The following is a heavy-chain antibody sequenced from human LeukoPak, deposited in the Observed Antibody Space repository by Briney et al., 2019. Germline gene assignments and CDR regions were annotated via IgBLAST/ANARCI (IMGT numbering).Heavy chain of an antibody. J-gene: IGHJ4*02. CDR2: INHSGST. CDR3: ARGGRAAAGLLPVDD. V-gene: IGHV4-34*01. CDR1: GGSFSGYY. Sequence: SETLSLTCAVYGGSFSGYYWSWIRQPPGKGLEWIGEINHSGSTNYNPSLKSRVTISVDTSKNQFALKLSSVTAADTGVYFCARGGRAAAGLLPVDDWGQGTLVTVSS. D-gene: IGHD6-13*01.